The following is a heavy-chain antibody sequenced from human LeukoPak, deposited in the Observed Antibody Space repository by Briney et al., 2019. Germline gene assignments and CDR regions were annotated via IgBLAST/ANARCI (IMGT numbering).Heavy chain of an antibody. V-gene: IGHV1-18*01. Sequence: GASVKVSCKASGYTFTSYGISWVRQAPGQGLEWMGWISAYNGNTNYAQRLQGRVTMTTDTSTSTAYMELSSLRSEDTAVYYCARNGYCSSTSCYTSYYYYYGMDVWGQGTTVTVSS. CDR1: GYTFTSYG. D-gene: IGHD2-2*02. CDR2: ISAYNGNT. CDR3: ARNGYCSSTSCYTSYYYYYGMDV. J-gene: IGHJ6*02.